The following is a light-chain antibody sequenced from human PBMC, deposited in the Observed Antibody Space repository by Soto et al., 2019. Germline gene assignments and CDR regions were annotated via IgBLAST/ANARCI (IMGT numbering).Light chain of an antibody. CDR2: SAS. J-gene: IGKJ2*01. Sequence: EIVLTQSPGTLSLSPGERATLSCRASQSVSSSYLAWYQQKPGQAPGLLIYSASSRATGVPDRFSGSGSGTDFTLTISRLEPEDSAVYYCQQYGSSPTFGQGTKLEIK. CDR1: QSVSSSY. V-gene: IGKV3-20*01. CDR3: QQYGSSPT.